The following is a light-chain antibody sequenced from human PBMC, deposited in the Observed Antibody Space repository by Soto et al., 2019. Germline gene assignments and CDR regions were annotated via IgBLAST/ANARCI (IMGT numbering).Light chain of an antibody. J-gene: IGKJ1*01. CDR3: QQYDSYWWT. CDR1: QSVSSR. CDR2: DAS. Sequence: DLQMTQFPSTLSASVGDRVTITCRASQSVSSRLAWYQQKPGKAPKLLIYDASSLERGVSSKFSGSGSGTEFTLTISSLQPDDFATYYCQQYDSYWWTFGQGTKVDIK. V-gene: IGKV1-5*01.